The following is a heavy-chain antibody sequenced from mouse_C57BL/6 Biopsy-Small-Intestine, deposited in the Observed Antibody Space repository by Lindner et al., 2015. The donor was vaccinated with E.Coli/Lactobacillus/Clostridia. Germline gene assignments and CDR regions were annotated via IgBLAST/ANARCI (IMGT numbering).Heavy chain of an antibody. CDR1: GFAFSGSW. J-gene: IGHJ4*01. CDR3: ARGDYGSSYGGMDF. Sequence: VQLQESGPELVKPGASVRISCKASGFAFSGSWMNWVKQRPGKGLEWIGRIYPEDGDTTYNGKFKGKATLTADKSSSTAYMQLSSLTSEDSAVYFCARGDYGSSYGGMDFWGQGTPVTVSS. V-gene: IGHV1-82*01. D-gene: IGHD1-1*01. CDR2: IYPEDGDT.